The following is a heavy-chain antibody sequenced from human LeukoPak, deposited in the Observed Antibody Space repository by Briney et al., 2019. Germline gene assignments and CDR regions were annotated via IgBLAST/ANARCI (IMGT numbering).Heavy chain of an antibody. J-gene: IGHJ4*02. CDR3: ARRRSYYFDY. CDR1: GYSLTSFW. D-gene: IGHD1-26*01. CDR2: IYPGDSDT. V-gene: IGHV5-51*01. Sequence: ESLKISCKGSGYSLTSFWIGWVRQMPGKGLEWMGVIYPGDSDTRYSPSFQGQVTISADKSISTAYLQWSSLEASDTAMYYCARRRSYYFDYWGQGTLVTVSS.